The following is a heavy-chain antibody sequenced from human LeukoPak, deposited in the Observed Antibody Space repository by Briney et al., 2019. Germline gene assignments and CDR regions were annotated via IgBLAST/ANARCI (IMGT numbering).Heavy chain of an antibody. CDR3: ARHPAPNYDFWSGTNWFDP. D-gene: IGHD3-3*01. CDR2: IDPSDSYT. CDR1: GYSFTSYW. Sequence: GESLKISCKGSGYSFTSYWISWVRQMPGKGLEWMGRIDPSDSYTNYSPSFQGHVTISADKSISTAYLQWSSLKASDTAMYYCARHPAPNYDFWSGTNWFDPWGQGTLVTVSS. V-gene: IGHV5-10-1*01. J-gene: IGHJ5*02.